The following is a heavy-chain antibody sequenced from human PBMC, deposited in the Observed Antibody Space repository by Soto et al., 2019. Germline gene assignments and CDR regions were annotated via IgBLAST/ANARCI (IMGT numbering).Heavy chain of an antibody. CDR3: AKAFPRQQWLLRNYFDY. Sequence: GGSLRLSCAASGFTFSSYGMHWVRQAPGKGLEWVAVISYDGSNKYYADSVKGRFTISRDNSKKTLYLQMNSLRAEDTAVYYCAKAFPRQQWLLRNYFDYWGQGTLVTVSS. J-gene: IGHJ4*02. CDR1: GFTFSSYG. CDR2: ISYDGSNK. V-gene: IGHV3-30*18. D-gene: IGHD6-19*01.